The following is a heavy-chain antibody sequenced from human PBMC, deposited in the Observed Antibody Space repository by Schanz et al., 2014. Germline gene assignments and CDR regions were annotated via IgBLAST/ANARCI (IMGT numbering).Heavy chain of an antibody. CDR1: GGTFNSYT. D-gene: IGHD4-17*01. Sequence: QVQLVQSGAEVKKPGSSMKVSCKASGGTFNSYTINWVRQAPGQGLEWMGRIIPILGIANYAQKFQGRVTITADRSTSTAYRELSSLRSDDTAVYCCARGYGDSPTDFWGQGTLVTVSS. CDR3: ARGYGDSPTDF. CDR2: IIPILGIA. V-gene: IGHV1-69*02. J-gene: IGHJ4*02.